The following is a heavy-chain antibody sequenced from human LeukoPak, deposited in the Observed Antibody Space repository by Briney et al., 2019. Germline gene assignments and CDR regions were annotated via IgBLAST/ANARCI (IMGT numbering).Heavy chain of an antibody. CDR1: GFTFSSYA. D-gene: IGHD5-18*01. J-gene: IGHJ4*02. Sequence: GGSLRLSCAASGFTFSSYAMHWVRQAPGKGLEWVAVISYDGSNKYYADSVKGRFTISRDNSKNTLYLHMNSLRAEDTAVYYCARDELYGGYSYAYYFDYWGQGTLVTVSS. CDR3: ARDELYGGYSYAYYFDY. CDR2: ISYDGSNK. V-gene: IGHV3-30-3*01.